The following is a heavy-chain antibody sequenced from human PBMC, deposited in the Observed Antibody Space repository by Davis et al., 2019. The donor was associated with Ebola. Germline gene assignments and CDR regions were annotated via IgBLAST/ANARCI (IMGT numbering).Heavy chain of an antibody. CDR2: ISTSSSTK. V-gene: IGHV3-48*02. J-gene: IGHJ4*02. CDR3: ARDASPYDIVVVPAHGY. CDR1: GFTFSSYS. Sequence: GESLKISCAGSGFTFSSYSMNWVRQAPGKGLEWVSYISTSSSTKYYADSVKGRFTISRDNAKNSLYLQMNSLRDEDTAVYYCARDASPYDIVVVPAHGYWGQGTLVTVSS. D-gene: IGHD2-2*01.